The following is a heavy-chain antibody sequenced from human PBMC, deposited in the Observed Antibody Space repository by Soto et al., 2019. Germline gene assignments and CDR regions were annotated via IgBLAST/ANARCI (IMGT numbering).Heavy chain of an antibody. CDR1: GYFFTSYY. CDR3: AREVTYGGGSFSLGL. J-gene: IGHJ4*02. CDR2: INPNNGGT. Sequence: QVQLVQSGAEVEKPGASVKVSCKTSGYFFTSYYIHCVRQAPGQGLEWMGWINPNNGGTNSAQKFQGRVTMTSDTSINTAYMEITSLRSDDTALYYCAREVTYGGGSFSLGLWGQGTLVTVSS. V-gene: IGHV1-2*02. D-gene: IGHD3-10*01.